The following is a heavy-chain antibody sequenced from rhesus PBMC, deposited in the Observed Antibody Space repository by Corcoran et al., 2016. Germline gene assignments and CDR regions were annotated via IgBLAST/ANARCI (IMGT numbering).Heavy chain of an antibody. CDR1: GGSIIGYY. CDR2: IYGSGGST. J-gene: IGHJ3*01. Sequence: QVQLQESGPGLVKHSETLSLTCAVSGGSIIGYYWSLIRPPPGRGLEWIGRIYGSGGSTDYNPSLKSRVTISTDTSKNQFSLKLSSVTAADTAVYYCARQGGSWNGYAFDFWGQGLRVTVSS. CDR3: ARQGGSWNGYAFDF. D-gene: IGHD6-25*01. V-gene: IGHV4-160*01.